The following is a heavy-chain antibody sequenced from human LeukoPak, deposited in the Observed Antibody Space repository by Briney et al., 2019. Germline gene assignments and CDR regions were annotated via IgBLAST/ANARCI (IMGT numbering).Heavy chain of an antibody. J-gene: IGHJ4*02. V-gene: IGHV1-2*02. CDR3: ARDFGSTSCHYLFDY. D-gene: IGHD2-2*01. CDR1: EYSFTGYY. CDR2: INPNNGGT. Sequence: ASVKVSCKASEYSFTGYYMHWVRQAPGHGLEWMGWINPNNGGTNYAQRFQGRVTMTRDTSISTAYMELSRLRSDDTAVYYCARDFGSTSCHYLFDYWGQGTLVTVSA.